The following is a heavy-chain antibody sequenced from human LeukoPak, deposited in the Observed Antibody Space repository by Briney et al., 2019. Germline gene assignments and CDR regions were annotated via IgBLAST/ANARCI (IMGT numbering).Heavy chain of an antibody. D-gene: IGHD2-15*01. V-gene: IGHV1-69*04. CDR2: ITPIVDIA. J-gene: IGHJ5*02. Sequence: SVKVSCKASGGSFSNYAFSWVRQAPGQGLEWMGRITPIVDIATYIQKFQGRVTITADKSTSTAYMELSSLRSEDTAVYYCARSLGGYCSGGSCWFDPWGQGTLVTVSS. CDR1: GGSFSNYA. CDR3: ARSLGGYCSGGSCWFDP.